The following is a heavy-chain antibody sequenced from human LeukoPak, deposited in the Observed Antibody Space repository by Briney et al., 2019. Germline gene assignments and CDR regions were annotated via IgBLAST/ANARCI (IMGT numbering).Heavy chain of an antibody. CDR3: ASGTIRSLPAAPLQFDP. Sequence: QPGRSLRLSCAASGFTFSSYGMHWVRQAPGKGLEWVAVISYDGSNKYYADSVKGRFTISRDNAKNSLYLQMNSLRAEDTAVYYCASGTIRSLPAAPLQFDPWGQGTLVTVSS. CDR1: GFTFSSYG. J-gene: IGHJ5*02. CDR2: ISYDGSNK. D-gene: IGHD2-2*01. V-gene: IGHV3-30*03.